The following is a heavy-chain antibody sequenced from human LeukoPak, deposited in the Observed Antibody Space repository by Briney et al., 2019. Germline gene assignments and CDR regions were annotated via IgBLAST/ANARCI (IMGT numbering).Heavy chain of an antibody. J-gene: IGHJ4*02. CDR2: INHSGST. D-gene: IGHD2-2*01. CDR1: GFTFSDYY. V-gene: IGHV4-34*01. Sequence: KPGGSLRLSCAASGFTFSDYYMSWIRQPPGKGLEWIGEINHSGSTNYNPSLKSRVTISVDTSKNQFSLKLSSVTAADTAVYYCARADIVVVPAANEGNFDYWGQGTLVTVSS. CDR3: ARADIVVVPAANEGNFDY.